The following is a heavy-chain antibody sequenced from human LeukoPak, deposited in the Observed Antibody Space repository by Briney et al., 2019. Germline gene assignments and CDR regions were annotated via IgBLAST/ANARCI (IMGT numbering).Heavy chain of an antibody. CDR3: ARDRSSIAVAGFHFDY. CDR2: ISYDGSNK. J-gene: IGHJ4*02. V-gene: IGHV3-30-3*01. Sequence: GRSLGLSCAASGFTFSSYAMPWVRQAPGKGLEWVAVISYDGSNKYYADSVKGRFTISRDNSKNTLYLQMNSLRAEDTAVYYCARDRSSIAVAGFHFDYWGQGTLVTVSS. D-gene: IGHD6-19*01. CDR1: GFTFSSYA.